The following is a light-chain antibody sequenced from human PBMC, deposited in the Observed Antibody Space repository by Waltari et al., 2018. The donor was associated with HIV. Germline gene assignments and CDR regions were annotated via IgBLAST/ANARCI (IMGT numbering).Light chain of an antibody. CDR2: GTF. CDR3: LQDYKYPRM. Sequence: AIQMTQFPSSLSAYVGDRVAITCRASQDIRNELGWYQQRPGKAPKLLIFGTFNLQSGVPSRFNGSWSGTEFTLTISSLQPEEFATYYCLQDYKYPRMFGQVTKVEIK. V-gene: IGKV1-6*01. J-gene: IGKJ1*01. CDR1: QDIRNE.